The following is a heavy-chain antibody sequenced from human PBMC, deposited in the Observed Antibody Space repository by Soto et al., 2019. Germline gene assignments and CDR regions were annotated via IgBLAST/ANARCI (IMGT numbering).Heavy chain of an antibody. J-gene: IGHJ4*02. V-gene: IGHV6-1*01. CDR2: TYYRSKWYN. Sequence: SQTLSLTCAISGDSVSSNSVACNWIRQSPSRGLEWLGRTYYRSKWYNDYALSVKSRISINPDTSKNQFSLQLNSVTPEDTAVYYCARYSSSQKPFDYWGQGTLVTVSS. CDR1: GDSVSSNSVA. D-gene: IGHD6-13*01. CDR3: ARYSSSQKPFDY.